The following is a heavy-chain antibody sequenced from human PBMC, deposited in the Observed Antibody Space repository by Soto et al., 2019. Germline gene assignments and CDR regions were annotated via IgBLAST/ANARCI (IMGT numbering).Heavy chain of an antibody. J-gene: IGHJ5*02. CDR3: ARKGDFWSGPGEFDP. Sequence: QLQLQESGPGLVRPSKTLSLTCTVSGGSISSNTYYWGWIRQPPGKGLEWIGSIYYNGFTYYNPSPNSRVTMSVDTSKNQFSLRLSSMTASDTALYYCARKGDFWSGPGEFDPWGQGTLVTVS. CDR2: IYYNGFT. D-gene: IGHD3-3*01. CDR1: GGSISSNTYY. V-gene: IGHV4-39*01.